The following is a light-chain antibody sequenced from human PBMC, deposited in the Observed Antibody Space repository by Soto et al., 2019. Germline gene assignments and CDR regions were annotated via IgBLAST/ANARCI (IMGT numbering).Light chain of an antibody. CDR1: SSDVGSYNR. V-gene: IGLV2-18*02. CDR3: SSYTSSDTYV. Sequence: QSALTQPPSVSGSPGQSVTISCTGTSSDVGSYNRVSWYQQPPGTAPKLMIYEVTNRPSGVPDRFSGSKSGNTASLTISGLQAEDEADYYCSSYTSSDTYVFGNGTKVTVL. J-gene: IGLJ1*01. CDR2: EVT.